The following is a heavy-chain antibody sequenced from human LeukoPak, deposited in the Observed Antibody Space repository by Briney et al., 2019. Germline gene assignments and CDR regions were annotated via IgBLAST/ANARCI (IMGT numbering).Heavy chain of an antibody. Sequence: SETLSLTCAVYGGSFSGYYWSWIRQPPGKGLEWIGEINHSGSTNYNPSLKSRVTISVDTSKNQFSLKLSSVTAADTAVYYCARRFWWHPGVYDYWSQGTLVTVSS. CDR1: GGSFSGYY. D-gene: IGHD2-8*02. J-gene: IGHJ4*02. V-gene: IGHV4-34*01. CDR3: ARRFWWHPGVYDY. CDR2: INHSGST.